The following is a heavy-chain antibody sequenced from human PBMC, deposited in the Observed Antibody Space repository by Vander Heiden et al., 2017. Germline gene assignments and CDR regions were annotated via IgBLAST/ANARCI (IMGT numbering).Heavy chain of an antibody. CDR3: ARDRELGF. D-gene: IGHD3-16*01. CDR2: IYDSGST. V-gene: IGHV4-59*01. Sequence: QVQLQESGPGLVKPSETLSLTCTVSGGPISIYYWSWVRQSSVKGLEWIGYIYDSGSTNYNPSLKSRVTISADTYKNQFSLKVRSVTAADTAVYYCARDRELGFWGQGTLVTVSS. CDR1: GGPISIYY. J-gene: IGHJ4*02.